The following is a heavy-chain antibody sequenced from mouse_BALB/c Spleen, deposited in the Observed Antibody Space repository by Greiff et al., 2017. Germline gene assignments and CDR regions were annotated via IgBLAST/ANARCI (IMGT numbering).Heavy chain of an antibody. D-gene: IGHD2-1*01. CDR1: GYTFTSYW. Sequence: QVQLQQSGAELVKPGASVKLSCKASGYTFTSYWMHWVKQRPGQGLEWIGEINPSNGRTNYNEKFKSKATLTVDKSSSTAYMQLSSLTSEDSAVYYCARRDGNYWGQGTSVTVSS. V-gene: IGHV1S81*02. CDR2: INPSNGRT. CDR3: ARRDGNY. J-gene: IGHJ4*01.